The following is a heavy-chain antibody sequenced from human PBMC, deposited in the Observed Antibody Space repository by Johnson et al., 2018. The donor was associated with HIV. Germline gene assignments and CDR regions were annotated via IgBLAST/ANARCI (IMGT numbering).Heavy chain of an antibody. CDR3: VKDEGGSYSQDAFDI. D-gene: IGHD1-26*01. CDR1: GFTFDDYA. CDR2: ISWNSGSI. V-gene: IGHV3-9*01. Sequence: VQLVESGGGLIQPGGSLRLSCAASGFTFDDYAMHWVRQAPGKGLEWVSGISWNSGSIGYADSVKGRFTISRDNAKNSLYLQMNSLRAEDTALYYCVKDEGGSYSQDAFDIWGQGTMVTVSS. J-gene: IGHJ3*02.